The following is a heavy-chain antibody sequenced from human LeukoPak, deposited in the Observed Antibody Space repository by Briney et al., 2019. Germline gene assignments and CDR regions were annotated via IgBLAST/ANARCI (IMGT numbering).Heavy chain of an antibody. V-gene: IGHV3-23*01. CDR2: ITASRDYT. CDR1: GFTFSTYA. Sequence: GGSLRLSCVASGFTFSTYAMTWVRQAPGKRLERVSTITASRDYTYYADSVKGRFTISRDDSKKTLYLQMSSLRAEDTALYHCAKGKLAFDSWGQGTLVTVSS. CDR3: AKGKLAFDS. J-gene: IGHJ4*02.